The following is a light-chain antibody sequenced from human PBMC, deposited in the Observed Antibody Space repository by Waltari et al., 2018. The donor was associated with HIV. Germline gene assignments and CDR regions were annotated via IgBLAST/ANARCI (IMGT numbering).Light chain of an antibody. Sequence: QSALTQPASVSGSPGQSITISCTGTSSDVGGYDHVSWYQQHPGKAPKLMIYDVSNRPSGVSNRFSGSKSGNTASLTISGLQAEDEADYYCSSSASRSTVFGGGTKLTVL. V-gene: IGLV2-14*03. CDR3: SSSASRSTV. CDR2: DVS. J-gene: IGLJ2*01. CDR1: SSDVGGYDH.